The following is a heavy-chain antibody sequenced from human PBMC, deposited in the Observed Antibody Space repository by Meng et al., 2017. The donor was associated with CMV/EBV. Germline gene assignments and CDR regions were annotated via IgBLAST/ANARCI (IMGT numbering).Heavy chain of an antibody. CDR1: GYRFSDHY. D-gene: IGHD1-1*01. J-gene: IGHJ4*02. V-gene: IGHV1-2*02. Sequence: QLQLVQPGAELKSPGASVKVSCQTSGYRFSDHYMHWVRQAPGQGLEWMGWIYPNSGGTHYAQKFQDRVSMTRDTSISTVYMELSRLTSDDTAVYYCVRDHNWGPDYWGQGTLVTVSS. CDR2: IYPNSGGT. CDR3: VRDHNWGPDY.